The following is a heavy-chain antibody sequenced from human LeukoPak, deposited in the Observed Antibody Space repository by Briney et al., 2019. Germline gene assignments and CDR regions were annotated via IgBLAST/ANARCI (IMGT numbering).Heavy chain of an antibody. CDR1: GFTFDDYA. CDR2: ITWDGGST. CDR3: AKGTSSWHEFDY. D-gene: IGHD6-13*01. Sequence: GGSPRLSCAASGFTFDDYAMHWVRQAPGKGLEWVSLITWDGGSTYYVDSVKGRFTISRDNSKNSLYLQMNSLRPEDTALYYCAKGTSSWHEFDYWGQGTLVTVSS. V-gene: IGHV3-43D*03. J-gene: IGHJ4*02.